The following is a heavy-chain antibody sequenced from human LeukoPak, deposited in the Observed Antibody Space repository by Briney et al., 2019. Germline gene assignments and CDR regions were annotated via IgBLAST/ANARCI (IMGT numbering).Heavy chain of an antibody. CDR1: GFTFSDYY. D-gene: IGHD2-21*01. J-gene: IGHJ4*02. V-gene: IGHV3-11*01. CDR3: AKAPVTTCRGAYCYPFDY. Sequence: PGGSLRLSCAASGFTFSDYYMSWIRQAPGKGLEWVSYISRSGSTIYYADSVKGRFTISRDSSKNTLFLQMNRLRPEDAAVYYCAKAPVTTCRGAYCYPFDYWGQGTLVTVSS. CDR2: ISRSGSTI.